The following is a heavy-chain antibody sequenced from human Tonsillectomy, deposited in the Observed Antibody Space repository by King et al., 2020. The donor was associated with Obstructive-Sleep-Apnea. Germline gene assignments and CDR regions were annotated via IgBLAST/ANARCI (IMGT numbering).Heavy chain of an antibody. CDR3: AWQNSYDDNGFHAIEF. V-gene: IGHV4-39*07. Sequence: QLQESGPGLVKPSETLSLTCTVSGASISTNTYYWGWIRQPPGKGLEWIASISYSGSTYSNPSLKNRVTISAATSKNQFSLKLSSVTAADTAVYYCAWQNSYDDNGFHAIEFWGQGTLVTVSS. CDR2: ISYSGST. D-gene: IGHD3-22*01. J-gene: IGHJ4*02. CDR1: GASISTNTYY.